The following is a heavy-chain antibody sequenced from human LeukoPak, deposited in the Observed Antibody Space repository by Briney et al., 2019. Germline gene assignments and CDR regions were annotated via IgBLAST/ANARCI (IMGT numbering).Heavy chain of an antibody. Sequence: ASVNVSWKVSGYTLTELSMHWVRQAPGKGLEWMGGFDPEDGETIYAQKFQGRVTMTEDTSTDTAYMELSSLRSEDTAVYYCATAGSSSWSPEYYFDYWGQGTLVTVSS. CDR2: FDPEDGET. CDR1: GYTLTELS. V-gene: IGHV1-24*01. J-gene: IGHJ4*02. CDR3: ATAGSSSWSPEYYFDY. D-gene: IGHD6-13*01.